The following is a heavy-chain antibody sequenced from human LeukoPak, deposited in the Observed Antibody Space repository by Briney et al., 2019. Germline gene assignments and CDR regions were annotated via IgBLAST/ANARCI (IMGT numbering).Heavy chain of an antibody. CDR3: ARASSSWFRSFDY. Sequence: GGSLRLSCAASGFTFSSYAMHWVRQAPGKGLEYVSAISSNGGSTYYANSVKGRFTISRDNSKNTLYLQMGSLRAEDMAVYYCARASSSWFRSFDYWGQGTLVTAS. D-gene: IGHD6-13*01. V-gene: IGHV3-64*01. CDR1: GFTFSSYA. J-gene: IGHJ4*02. CDR2: ISSNGGST.